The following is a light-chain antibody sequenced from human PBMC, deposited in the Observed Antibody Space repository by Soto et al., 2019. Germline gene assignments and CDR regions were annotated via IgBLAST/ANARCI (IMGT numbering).Light chain of an antibody. J-gene: IGKJ4*01. Sequence: EIVLTQSPGTLSLSPGQRATLSCRASQSVSSGRLAWYQQTRGQAPRLLIYGASSRATGIPDRFSGSGSGTDFTLSSSRLEPEDFAMYYCQQYGSSPFTFGGGTKVEIK. CDR2: GAS. CDR1: QSVSSGR. CDR3: QQYGSSPFT. V-gene: IGKV3-20*01.